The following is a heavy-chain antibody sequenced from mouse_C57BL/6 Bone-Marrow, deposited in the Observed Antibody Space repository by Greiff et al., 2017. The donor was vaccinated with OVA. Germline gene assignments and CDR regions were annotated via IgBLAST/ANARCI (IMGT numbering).Heavy chain of an antibody. CDR1: GFTFSDYG. V-gene: IGHV5-17*01. J-gene: IGHJ1*03. D-gene: IGHD1-1*01. CDR2: ISSGSSTI. Sequence: EVKLVQSGRGLVKPGGSLKLSCAASGFTFSDYGMHWVRQAPEQGLEWVAYISSGSSTIYYADTVKGRFTFSRDTTKNTLFLQMTSLRSEDTAMYYCARRYYNGSSSDWYFEVWGTRTTVTVAS. CDR3: ARRYYNGSSSDWYFEV.